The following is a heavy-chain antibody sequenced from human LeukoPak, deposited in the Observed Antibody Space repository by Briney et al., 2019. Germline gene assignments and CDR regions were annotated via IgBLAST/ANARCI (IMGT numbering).Heavy chain of an antibody. V-gene: IGHV5-10-1*01. CDR1: GYSLPSYW. D-gene: IGHD3-22*01. CDR3: VRQPPGVYDTTQNWFDP. J-gene: IGHJ5*02. Sequence: GESLKISCKVSGYSLPSYWITWVRQMPGKGLEWMGRIAPSDSYSNYNPSFEGHVAFSVDKSISTVYLQWSSLKASDTAMYYCVRQPPGVYDTTQNWFDPWGQGTLVTVSS. CDR2: IAPSDSYS.